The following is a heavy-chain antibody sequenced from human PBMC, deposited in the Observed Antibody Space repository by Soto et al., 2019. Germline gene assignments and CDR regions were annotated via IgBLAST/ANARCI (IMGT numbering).Heavy chain of an antibody. CDR1: GGSISSSSSY. Sequence: SETLSLTCTVSGGSISSSSSYWGWIRQPPGKGLEWIGSINHSGSTNYNPSLKSRVTISVDTSKNQFSLKLSSVTAADTAVYYCARGRVTYYDILTGYYPAQYNWFDPWGQGTLVTVSS. CDR2: INHSGST. D-gene: IGHD3-9*01. V-gene: IGHV4-39*07. CDR3: ARGRVTYYDILTGYYPAQYNWFDP. J-gene: IGHJ5*02.